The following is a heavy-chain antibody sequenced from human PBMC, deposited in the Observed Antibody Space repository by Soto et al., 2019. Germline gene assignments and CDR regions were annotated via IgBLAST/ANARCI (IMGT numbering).Heavy chain of an antibody. D-gene: IGHD2-2*02. CDR2: IYSGGST. CDR1: GFTVSSNY. J-gene: IGHJ6*02. Sequence: GGSLRLSCAASGFTVSSNYMSWVRQAPGKGLEWVSVIYSGGSTYYADSVKGRFTISRDNSKNTLNLQMNSLRAEDTAVYYWARAIKSRAYYYYCYGMDVWGQGTTVTVSS. CDR3: ARAIKSRAYYYYCYGMDV. V-gene: IGHV3-66*01.